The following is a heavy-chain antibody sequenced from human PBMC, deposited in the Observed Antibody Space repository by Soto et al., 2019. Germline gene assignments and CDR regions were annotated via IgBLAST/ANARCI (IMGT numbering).Heavy chain of an antibody. V-gene: IGHV3-64D*06. CDR2: ISSNGGST. J-gene: IGHJ4*02. D-gene: IGHD3-3*01. CDR3: VTSDVLRFLELSPPPFPFDY. CDR1: GFTFSSYA. Sequence: GGSLRLSCSASGFTFSSYAMHWVRQAPGKGLEYVSAISSNGGSTYYADSVKGRFTISRENSKNTLYLQMSSLRAEDTAVYYCVTSDVLRFLELSPPPFPFDYWGQGPLVTVSS.